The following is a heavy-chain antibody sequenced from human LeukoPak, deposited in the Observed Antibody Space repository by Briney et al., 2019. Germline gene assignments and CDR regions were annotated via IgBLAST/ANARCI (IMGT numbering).Heavy chain of an antibody. J-gene: IGHJ2*01. CDR3: ARLSSSWYQDWYFDL. V-gene: IGHV4-4*07. Sequence: SQTLSLTCTVSGGSISNYDWSSIRQPAGKGLEWIGRIYTSGSTNYNPSLKSRVTMSEDTSKKQFSLKLSSVTAADTAVYYCARLSSSWYQDWYFDLWGRGTLVTVSS. CDR2: IYTSGST. CDR1: GGSISNYD. D-gene: IGHD6-13*01.